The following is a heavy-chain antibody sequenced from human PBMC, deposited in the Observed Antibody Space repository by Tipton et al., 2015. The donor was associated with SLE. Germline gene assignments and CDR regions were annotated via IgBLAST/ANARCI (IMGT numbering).Heavy chain of an antibody. CDR2: IYTSGST. J-gene: IGHJ5*02. CDR3: ARGYSYGFNWFDP. CDR1: GGSFSGYY. V-gene: IGHV4-59*10. D-gene: IGHD5-18*01. Sequence: TLSLTCAVYGGSFSGYYWSWIRQPAGKGLEWIGRIYTSGSTNHNPSLKSRVTISVDTSKNQFSLKLSSVTAADTAVYYCARGYSYGFNWFDPWGQGTLVTVSS.